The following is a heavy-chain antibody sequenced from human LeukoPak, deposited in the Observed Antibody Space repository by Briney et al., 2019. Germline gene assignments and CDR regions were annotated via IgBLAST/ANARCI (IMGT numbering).Heavy chain of an antibody. CDR2: IYYSGST. J-gene: IGHJ4*02. Sequence: SETLSLTCTVSGGSISSSSYYWGWIRQPPGKGLEWIGSIYYSGSTYYNPSLKSRVTISVDTSKNQFSLKLGSVTAADTAVYYCARHSDYYDSSGRIDYWGQGTLVTVSS. D-gene: IGHD3-22*01. CDR1: GGSISSSSYY. V-gene: IGHV4-39*01. CDR3: ARHSDYYDSSGRIDY.